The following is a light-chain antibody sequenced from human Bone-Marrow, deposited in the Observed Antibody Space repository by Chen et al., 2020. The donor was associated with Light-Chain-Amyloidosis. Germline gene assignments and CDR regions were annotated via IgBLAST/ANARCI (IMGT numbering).Light chain of an antibody. CDR3: QSADSSGTYEVI. CDR1: ALPTKY. V-gene: IGLV3-25*03. Sequence: SSELTQPPPVSVSPGQTARITCPGDALPTKYAYWYQQKPGHAPVLVIHRDTERPSGISERFSGSSSGTTATLTISGVQAEDEADYHCQSADSSGTYEVIFGGGTKLTVL. J-gene: IGLJ2*01. CDR2: RDT.